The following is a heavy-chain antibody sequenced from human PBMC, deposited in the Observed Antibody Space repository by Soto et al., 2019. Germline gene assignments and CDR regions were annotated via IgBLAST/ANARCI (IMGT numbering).Heavy chain of an antibody. CDR3: AACIAVAGTRLIDAFDI. CDR2: IYYSGST. D-gene: IGHD6-19*01. CDR1: GGSISSGGYY. J-gene: IGHJ3*02. Sequence: QVQLQESGPGLVKPSQTLSLTCTVSGGSISSGGYYWSWIRQHPGKGLEWIGYIYYSGSTYYNPSHKSRVTISVETSTNQFSLKLSSVTAADTAVYYCAACIAVAGTRLIDAFDIWGQGTMVTVSS. V-gene: IGHV4-31*03.